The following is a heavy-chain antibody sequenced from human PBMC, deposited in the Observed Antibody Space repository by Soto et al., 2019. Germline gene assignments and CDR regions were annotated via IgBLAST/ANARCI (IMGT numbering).Heavy chain of an antibody. Sequence: GASVKVSCKASGYTFTSYGISWVRQAPGQGLEWMGWISAYNGNTNYAQKLQGRVTMTTDASTSTAYMELRSLRSDDTAVYYCARVLPIGEYCSSTSCYRAFDIWGQGTMVTVS. CDR3: ARVLPIGEYCSSTSCYRAFDI. CDR1: GYTFTSYG. D-gene: IGHD2-2*01. CDR2: ISAYNGNT. J-gene: IGHJ3*02. V-gene: IGHV1-18*01.